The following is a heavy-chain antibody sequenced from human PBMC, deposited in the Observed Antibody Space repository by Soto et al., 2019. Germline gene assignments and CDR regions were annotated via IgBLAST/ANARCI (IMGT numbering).Heavy chain of an antibody. CDR2: IKQDGSEK. Sequence: EVQLVESGGGLVQPGGSLRLSCAASGFTFSSYWMSWVRQAPGKGLEWVANIKQDGSEKYYVDSVKGRFTISRDNAKNSLYLQMNSLRAEDTAVYYCAASRGEITIFGVVATRGYFQHWGQGTLVTVSS. D-gene: IGHD3-3*01. CDR3: AASRGEITIFGVVATRGYFQH. V-gene: IGHV3-7*01. CDR1: GFTFSSYW. J-gene: IGHJ1*01.